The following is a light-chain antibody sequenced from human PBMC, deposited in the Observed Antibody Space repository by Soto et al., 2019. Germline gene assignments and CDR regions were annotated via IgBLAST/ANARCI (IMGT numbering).Light chain of an antibody. J-gene: IGKJ1*01. CDR1: QSISSW. CDR3: QQYNDNWT. Sequence: DIQMTQSPSTLSASVGDRVTITCRASQSISSWLAWHQQKPGKAPRLLIYKASNLESGVPSRFSGSGSGSEFTLTITSLQPDDSATYYCQQYNDNWTFGQGTKVEIK. CDR2: KAS. V-gene: IGKV1-5*03.